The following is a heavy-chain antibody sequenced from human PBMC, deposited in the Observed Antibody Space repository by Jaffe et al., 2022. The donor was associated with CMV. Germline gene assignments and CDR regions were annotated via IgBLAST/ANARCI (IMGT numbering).Heavy chain of an antibody. CDR1: GDTFSSDA. D-gene: IGHD1-26*01. V-gene: IGHV1-69*09. Sequence: QMQLVQSGAEVKKPGSSVKVSCKASGDTFSSDAVSWVRQAPGQGLEWMGRILPILDMVNYAEKFQGRVTITADKSTSTAYMELRSLRSEDTAMYYCARDRVTGSYHTSDYWGLGTLLTVSS. CDR2: ILPILDMV. CDR3: ARDRVTGSYHTSDY. J-gene: IGHJ4*02.